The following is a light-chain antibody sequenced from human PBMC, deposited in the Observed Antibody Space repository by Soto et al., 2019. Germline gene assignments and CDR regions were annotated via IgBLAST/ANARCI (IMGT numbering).Light chain of an antibody. V-gene: IGKV3-11*01. CDR2: DAS. CDR3: QQRSNWPLT. Sequence: EIVLTQSPATLSLSPGERATLSCRASQSVSSYLAWYQQKPGQAPRLLIYDASNRATGIPARFSGSGSGTDFTLTISSLEPEDFAVYYCQQRSNWPLTFVGGTKVDI. CDR1: QSVSSY. J-gene: IGKJ4*01.